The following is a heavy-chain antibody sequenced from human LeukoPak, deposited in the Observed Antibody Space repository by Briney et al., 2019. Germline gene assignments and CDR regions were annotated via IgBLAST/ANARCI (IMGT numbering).Heavy chain of an antibody. Sequence: PSGALSLTCAVSGGSISSNNWWGWVRQPPGKGLEWIGEIYHSGSPNYNPSLKSRVTISVDKSRNHFSLNLSSVTAADTAVYYCARVNINNWHSCDYWGQGTLVTVSS. CDR2: IYHSGSP. J-gene: IGHJ4*02. D-gene: IGHD1-1*01. V-gene: IGHV4-4*02. CDR1: GGSISSNNW. CDR3: ARVNINNWHSCDY.